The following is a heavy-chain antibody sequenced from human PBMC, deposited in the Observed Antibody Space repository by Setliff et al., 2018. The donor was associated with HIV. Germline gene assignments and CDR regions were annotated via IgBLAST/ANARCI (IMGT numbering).Heavy chain of an antibody. V-gene: IGHV1-69*06. CDR3: AQASGYGAYNNDPGFEY. J-gene: IGHJ4*02. CDR2: INPISGAT. CDR1: RGTFNSYI. Sequence: SVKVSCKTSRGTFNSYIVTWVRQAPGQGLEWMGGINPISGATNYAQFFRGRVTMTADKLTNSIYMEMSSLTSEDTALYYCAQASGYGAYNNDPGFEYWGQGAQVTVSS. D-gene: IGHD5-12*01.